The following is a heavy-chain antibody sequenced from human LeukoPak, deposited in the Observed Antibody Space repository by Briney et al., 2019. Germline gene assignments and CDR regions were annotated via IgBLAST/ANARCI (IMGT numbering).Heavy chain of an antibody. J-gene: IGHJ6*02. V-gene: IGHV3-11*04. D-gene: IGHD1-26*01. CDR1: GFTFSDYY. Sequence: GSLRLSCAASGFTFSDYYMSWIRQAPGKGLEWVSYISSSGSTIYYADSVKGRFTISRDNAKNSLYLQMNSLRAEDTAVYYCARAKWELAYYYYGMDVWAKGPRSPSP. CDR2: ISSSGSTI. CDR3: ARAKWELAYYYYGMDV.